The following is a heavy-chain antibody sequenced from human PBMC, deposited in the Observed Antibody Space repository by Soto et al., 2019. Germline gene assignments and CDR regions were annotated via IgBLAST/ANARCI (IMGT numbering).Heavy chain of an antibody. CDR3: ARAPMVLGVPLDFDY. V-gene: IGHV4-34*02. CDR1: GESFSGHY. D-gene: IGHD3-10*01. Sequence: QVKLQQWGTRLLKPSETLSLTCAVFGESFSGHYWSWIRQTPGKGLEWIGEIEHGGSTNYNPSLKSRVRMSVDTTRKLFSLRVNSVIAADTAVYYCARAPMVLGVPLDFDYWGQGTLVTVSS. CDR2: IEHGGST. J-gene: IGHJ4*02.